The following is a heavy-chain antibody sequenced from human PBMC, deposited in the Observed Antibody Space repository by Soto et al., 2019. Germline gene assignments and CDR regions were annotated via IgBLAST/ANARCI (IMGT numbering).Heavy chain of an antibody. CDR3: ARFIPAVQTGPVDI. V-gene: IGHV3-30-3*01. CDR2: ISYDGNHK. J-gene: IGHJ3*02. CDR1: GFTYSSYA. D-gene: IGHD2-2*01. Sequence: GGSLRLACAASGFTYSSYAMHWVSQAPGKGLEWVAVISYDGNHKYYADFVKGRFTISRDNSKNTLYLQMNSLRPEDTAVYYCARFIPAVQTGPVDIWGQGTMVTVSS.